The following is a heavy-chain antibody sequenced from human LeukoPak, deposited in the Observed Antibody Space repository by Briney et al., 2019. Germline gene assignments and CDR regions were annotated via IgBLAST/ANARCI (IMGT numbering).Heavy chain of an antibody. CDR3: ARDRSAAQGIFGY. CDR1: GFTVSSNY. V-gene: IGHV3-53*01. J-gene: IGHJ4*02. Sequence: GGSLRLSCAASGFTVSSNYMSWVRQAPGKGLEWVSVIYSGGSTYYADSVKGRFTISRDNSKNTLYLQMNSLRAEDTAVYYCARDRSAAQGIFGYWGQGTLVTVSS. CDR2: IYSGGST. D-gene: IGHD2-15*01.